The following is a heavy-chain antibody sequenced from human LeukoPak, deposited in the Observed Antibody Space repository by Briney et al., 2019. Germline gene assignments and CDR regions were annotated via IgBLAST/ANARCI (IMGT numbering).Heavy chain of an antibody. D-gene: IGHD3-16*01. CDR3: ARFQHYYYYGMDV. CDR1: GFTVSSNY. Sequence: GGSLRLSCAASGFTVSSNYMSWVRQAPGKGLEWVSVIYSGGSTYYADSVKGRFTISRDNSKNTLYLQMNSLRAEDMAVYYCARFQHYYYYGMDVWGQGTTVTVSS. CDR2: IYSGGST. V-gene: IGHV3-66*02. J-gene: IGHJ6*02.